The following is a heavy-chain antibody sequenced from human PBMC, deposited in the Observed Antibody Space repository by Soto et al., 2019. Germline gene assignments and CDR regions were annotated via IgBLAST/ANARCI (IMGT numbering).Heavy chain of an antibody. Sequence: EVQLLESGGGLVQPGGSLRLSCAAPGFTFSNYAMNWVRQAPGKGLEWVSVISGSGGSTYYADSVKGRFTISRDNSKNTLYLQRSSLRGEATAVYYCARRSSGWYFDYWGQGTLVTVSS. D-gene: IGHD6-19*01. CDR2: ISGSGGST. CDR3: ARRSSGWYFDY. CDR1: GFTFSNYA. J-gene: IGHJ4*02. V-gene: IGHV3-23*01.